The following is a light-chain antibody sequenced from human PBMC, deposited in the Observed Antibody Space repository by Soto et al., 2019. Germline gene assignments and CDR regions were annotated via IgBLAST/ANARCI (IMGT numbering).Light chain of an antibody. CDR2: GAS. CDR1: QSVSSN. Sequence: EIVMTQSPATLSVSPGERATLSCRASQSVSSNLAWYQQRPGQAPRSLIYGASSRATGIPDRFSGSGSGTDFTLSISRLEPEDSAVYYCQQYGSSLTFGGGTKVEI. J-gene: IGKJ4*01. V-gene: IGKV3-20*01. CDR3: QQYGSSLT.